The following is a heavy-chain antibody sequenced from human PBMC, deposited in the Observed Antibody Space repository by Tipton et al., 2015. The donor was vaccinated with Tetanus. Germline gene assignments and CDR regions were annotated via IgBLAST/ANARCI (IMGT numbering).Heavy chain of an antibody. Sequence: QLVQSGAEVKKPGSSVKVSCKASGGTFSSYAISWVRQAPGQGLEWMGGIIPIFGTANYAQKFQGRVTITADESTSTAYMELRSLRCGDAAVYYWARDLRANGGYGAYWGQGPLAPVS. V-gene: IGHV1-69*01. CDR1: GGTFSSYA. D-gene: IGHD5-12*01. J-gene: IGHJ4*02. CDR2: IIPIFGTA. CDR3: ARDLRANGGYGAY.